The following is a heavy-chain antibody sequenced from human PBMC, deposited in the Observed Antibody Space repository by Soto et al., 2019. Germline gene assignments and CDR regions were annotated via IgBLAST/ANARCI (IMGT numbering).Heavy chain of an antibody. CDR3: VRSEAKALDY. V-gene: IGHV4-39*01. CDR2: FHYSEST. Sequence: PSDTLSLTCTVSGGSLSSGPYSWGWIRQPPGEGLEWIGTFHYSESTYYNPSLESRVTISVDTSKNQFSLKVNSVTVADTAVYYCVRSEAKALDYWGQGTLVTVSS. J-gene: IGHJ4*02. CDR1: GGSLSSGPYS.